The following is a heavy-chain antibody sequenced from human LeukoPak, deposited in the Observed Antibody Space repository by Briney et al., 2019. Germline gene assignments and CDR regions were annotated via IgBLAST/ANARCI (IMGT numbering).Heavy chain of an antibody. J-gene: IGHJ4*02. CDR3: ARDLRRGYDSSGYYGY. Sequence: GASVKVSCKASGYTFTGCYMHWVRQAPGQGLEWMGWINPNSGGTNYAQKFQGWVTMTRDTSISTAYMELSRLRSDDTAVYYCARDLRRGYDSSGYYGYWGQGTLVTVSS. CDR1: GYTFTGCY. CDR2: INPNSGGT. V-gene: IGHV1-2*04. D-gene: IGHD3-22*01.